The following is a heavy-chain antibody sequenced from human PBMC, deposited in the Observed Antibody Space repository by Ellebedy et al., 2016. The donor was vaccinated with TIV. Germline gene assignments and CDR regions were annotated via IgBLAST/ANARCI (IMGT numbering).Heavy chain of an antibody. CDR2: FGVSGDTT. CDR1: GFTFSGYA. D-gene: IGHD1-14*01. CDR3: ARGRSGTYIHHAFDC. J-gene: IGHJ4*02. Sequence: GESLKISCAPSGFTFSGYAMSWVRQAPGKGLEWVSCFGVSGDTTYYADSVKGRFTISRDNSKNTLYLQMTSLSAEDTAMYYCARGRSGTYIHHAFDCWGQGTLVTVSS. V-gene: IGHV3-23*01.